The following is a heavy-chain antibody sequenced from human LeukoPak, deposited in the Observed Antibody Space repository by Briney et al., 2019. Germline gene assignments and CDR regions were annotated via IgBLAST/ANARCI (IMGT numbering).Heavy chain of an antibody. CDR1: GFTFTTYS. D-gene: IGHD4-17*01. CDR2: ISSGSSAI. CDR3: ARTETEYYGDSHLYYFDY. V-gene: IGHV3-21*01. Sequence: GGSLRLSCEASGFTFTTYSMTWVRQAPGKGLEWVSIISSGSSAIFSADALKGRFTISRDDAKNLLYLDMNSLRAEDTAVYYCARTETEYYGDSHLYYFDYWGQGTLVTVSS. J-gene: IGHJ4*02.